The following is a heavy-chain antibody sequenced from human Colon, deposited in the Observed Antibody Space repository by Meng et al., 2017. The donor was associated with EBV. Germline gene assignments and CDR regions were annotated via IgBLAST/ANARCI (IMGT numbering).Heavy chain of an antibody. J-gene: IGHJ4*02. Sequence: QELGTVMVKPSEILSLTCAVFGGSISSVYWWTWVRQSPGKGLEWIGEIYHSGSTNYNPSLKSRVTISVDKSKNQFSLKLTSVTAADTAVYYCARGGYYSFDYWGQRTLVTVSS. D-gene: IGHD5-18*01. CDR2: IYHSGST. CDR3: ARGGYYSFDY. V-gene: IGHV4-4*02. CDR1: GGSISSVYW.